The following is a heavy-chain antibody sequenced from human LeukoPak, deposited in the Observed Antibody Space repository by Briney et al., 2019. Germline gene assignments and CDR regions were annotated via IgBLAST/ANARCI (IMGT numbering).Heavy chain of an antibody. D-gene: IGHD3-16*01. J-gene: IGHJ6*03. Sequence: GGSLRLSCVASGFTFSTYWMSWVRQAPGKGLEWVANIKQDGSDKYYVDSVKGRFTISRDNALNSLDLQMNSLRAEDTAMYYCARVGPYYYMDVWGKGTTVTVSS. CDR2: IKQDGSDK. CDR1: GFTFSTYW. V-gene: IGHV3-7*01. CDR3: ARVGPYYYMDV.